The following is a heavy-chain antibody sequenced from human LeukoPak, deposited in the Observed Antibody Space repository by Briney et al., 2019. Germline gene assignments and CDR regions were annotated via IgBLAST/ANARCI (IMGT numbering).Heavy chain of an antibody. CDR2: IYYSGST. CDR3: ARSRYYYYYYMDV. J-gene: IGHJ6*03. D-gene: IGHD1-14*01. Sequence: SETLSLTCTVSGDSISSYYWSWIRQPPGKGLEWIGYIYYSGSTNYNPSLKSRVTISVDTSKNQFSLKLSSVTAADTAVYYCARSRYYYYYYMDVWGKGTTVTVSS. V-gene: IGHV4-59*01. CDR1: GDSISSYY.